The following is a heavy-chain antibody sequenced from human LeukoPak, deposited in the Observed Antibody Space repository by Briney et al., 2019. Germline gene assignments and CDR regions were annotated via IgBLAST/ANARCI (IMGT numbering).Heavy chain of an antibody. CDR2: ISSSGIII. V-gene: IGHV3-48*03. J-gene: IGHJ3*02. CDR1: GFTFSSYE. Sequence: GGSLRLSCAASGFTFSSYEMNWVRQAPGKGLEGVSYISSSGIIIYYVDSVKGRFTISRDNAKNSLYLQMNSLRVEDTALYYCAKDFYRLGEFDAFDNWGQGTMVTVSS. CDR3: AKDFYRLGEFDAFDN. D-gene: IGHD3-16*01.